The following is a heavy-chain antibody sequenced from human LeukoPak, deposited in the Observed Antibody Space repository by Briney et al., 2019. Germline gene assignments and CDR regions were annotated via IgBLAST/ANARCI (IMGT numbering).Heavy chain of an antibody. CDR2: ISGGGETT. D-gene: IGHD4-17*01. CDR3: ARDYADYVGYFFFDY. CDR1: GFTFNNYA. Sequence: GGSLRLSCAASGFTFNNYAMNWVRQAPGKGLEWVSSISGGGETTYYADSAKGRFTISRDNSQNTLYLQTNSLRAEDTAVYYCARDYADYVGYFFFDYWGQGALVTVSS. J-gene: IGHJ4*02. V-gene: IGHV3-23*01.